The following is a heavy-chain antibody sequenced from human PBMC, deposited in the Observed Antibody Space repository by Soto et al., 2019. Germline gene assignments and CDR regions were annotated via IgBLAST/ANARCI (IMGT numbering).Heavy chain of an antibody. D-gene: IGHD1-1*01. J-gene: IGHJ4*02. CDR1: GFTFSDYY. CDR3: ARSGDNYNLLDY. V-gene: IGHV3-11*06. Sequence: GGSLRLSSAASGFTFSDYYMSWIRQAPGKGLEWLSYSSDSGTFTRYADSVKARFSISRDNAKNSLYLQINSLRCEDTAIYYCARSGDNYNLLDYWGQGTTVTVSA. CDR2: SSDSGTFT.